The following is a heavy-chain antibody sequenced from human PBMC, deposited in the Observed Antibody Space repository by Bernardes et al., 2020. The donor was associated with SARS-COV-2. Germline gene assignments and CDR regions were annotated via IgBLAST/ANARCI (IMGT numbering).Heavy chain of an antibody. Sequence: GGSLRLSCAASGLTVKSNYMSWVRQAPGKGLEWVSIFYSDGSTYYADSVKGRFTISRDSSRNTIYLQMNSLRAEDTAVYYCARDLDYDFWSGYFGGMDVWGQGTTVTVSS. V-gene: IGHV3-66*01. CDR1: GLTVKSNY. CDR2: FYSDGST. J-gene: IGHJ6*02. D-gene: IGHD3-3*01. CDR3: ARDLDYDFWSGYFGGMDV.